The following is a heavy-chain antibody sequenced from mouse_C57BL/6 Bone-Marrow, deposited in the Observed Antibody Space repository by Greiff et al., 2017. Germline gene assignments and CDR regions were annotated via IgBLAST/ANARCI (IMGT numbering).Heavy chain of an antibody. D-gene: IGHD1-1*02. Sequence: VQLQQSGPELVKPGASVKLSCKASGYSFTDYNMNWVKQSHGKSLEWIGVINPNYGTTSYNQKFKGKATLTADQSSSTAYMQLISLTSEDSAVYYCSRYYGVYAMGYWGQGTSVPVSS. CDR3: SRYYGVYAMGY. J-gene: IGHJ4*01. CDR2: INPNYGTT. V-gene: IGHV1-39*01. CDR1: GYSFTDYN.